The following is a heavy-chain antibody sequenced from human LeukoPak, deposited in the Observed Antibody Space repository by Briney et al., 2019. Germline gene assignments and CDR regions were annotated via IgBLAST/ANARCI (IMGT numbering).Heavy chain of an antibody. D-gene: IGHD6-13*01. CDR1: AFTFGSYG. CDR3: AKCGDDGYGSSWYRGYFDY. CDR2: ISYDGSNK. Sequence: GGSLRLSCAASAFTFGSYGMHWVRQPPGKGLEWVAVISYDGSNKYYADSVKGRFTISRNNSKNTLYLQMNSLRAENTAVYYCAKCGDDGYGSSWYRGYFDYWGQGTLVTVSS. V-gene: IGHV3-30*18. J-gene: IGHJ4*02.